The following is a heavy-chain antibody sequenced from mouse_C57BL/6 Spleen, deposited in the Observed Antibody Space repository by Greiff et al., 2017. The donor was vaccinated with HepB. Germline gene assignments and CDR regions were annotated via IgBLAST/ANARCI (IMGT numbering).Heavy chain of an antibody. D-gene: IGHD1-1*01. CDR2: IDPSDSET. V-gene: IGHV1-52*01. Sequence: QVQLQQPGAELVRPGSSVKLSCKASGYTFTSYWMHWVKQKPIQGLEWIGNIDPSDSETHYNQKFKDKATLTVDKSSSTAYMQLSSLTSEDSAVYYCAREGADYYGSSSYAMDYWGQGTSVTVSS. CDR1: GYTFTSYW. J-gene: IGHJ4*01. CDR3: AREGADYYGSSSYAMDY.